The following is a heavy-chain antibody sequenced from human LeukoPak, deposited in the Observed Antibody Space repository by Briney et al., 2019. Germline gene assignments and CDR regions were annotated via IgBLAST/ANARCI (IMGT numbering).Heavy chain of an antibody. Sequence: SETLSLTCTVSGGSISSYYWSWIRQPPGKGLEWIGYIYYSGSTNYNPSLKSRVTISVDTSKNQFSLKLSSVTAADTAVYYCARQTYYYDRSGLYYYGMDVWGQGTTVTVSS. CDR1: GGSISSYY. CDR3: ARQTYYYDRSGLYYYGMDV. V-gene: IGHV4-59*08. CDR2: IYYSGST. D-gene: IGHD3-22*01. J-gene: IGHJ6*02.